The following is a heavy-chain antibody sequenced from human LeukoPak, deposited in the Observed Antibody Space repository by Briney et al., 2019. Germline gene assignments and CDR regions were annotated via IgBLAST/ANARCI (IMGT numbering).Heavy chain of an antibody. D-gene: IGHD3-9*01. CDR2: ISGSGIST. V-gene: IGHV3-23*01. Sequence: GGSLRLSCKASGFTFSNYAMSWVRQAPGKGLEWVSAISGSGISTYYAESLKTRFTISRDNSKNTLYLQMNSLRAEDTALYYCANAMYYDILTGFPHEEDYWGQGTQVTVSS. J-gene: IGHJ4*02. CDR3: ANAMYYDILTGFPHEEDY. CDR1: GFTFSNYA.